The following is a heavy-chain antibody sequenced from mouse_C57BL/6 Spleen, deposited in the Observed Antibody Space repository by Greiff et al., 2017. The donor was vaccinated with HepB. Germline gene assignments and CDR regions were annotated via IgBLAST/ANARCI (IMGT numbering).Heavy chain of an antibody. CDR1: GFNIKDYY. D-gene: IGHD2-4*01. CDR3: TSSNDYETNGFAY. CDR2: IDPEDGDT. J-gene: IGHJ3*01. V-gene: IGHV14-1*01. Sequence: EVQLQQSGAELVRPGASVKLSCTASGFNIKDYYMHWVKQRPEQGLEWIGRIDPEDGDTEYAPKFQGKATMTSDTSSNTAYLQLSSLTSEDTAVYYCTSSNDYETNGFAYWGQGTLVTVSA.